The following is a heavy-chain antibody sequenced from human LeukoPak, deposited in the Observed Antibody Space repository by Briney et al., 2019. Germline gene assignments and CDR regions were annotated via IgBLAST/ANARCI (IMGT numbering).Heavy chain of an antibody. CDR2: ISSSSSYI. J-gene: IGHJ4*02. CDR1: GFTFSSYS. CDR3: VRDLDLGGYSSFEY. Sequence: PGGSLRLSCAASGFTFSSYSMNWVRQAPGKGLEWVSSISSSSSYIYYADSVKGRFTISRDSAKNSLYLQMNTLRAEDTAVYYCVRDLDLGGYSSFEYWGQGTLVTVSS. D-gene: IGHD4-23*01. V-gene: IGHV3-21*01.